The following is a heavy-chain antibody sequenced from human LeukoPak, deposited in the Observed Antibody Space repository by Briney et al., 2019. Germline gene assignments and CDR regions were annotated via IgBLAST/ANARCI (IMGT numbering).Heavy chain of an antibody. V-gene: IGHV1-46*03. J-gene: IGHJ4*02. CDR1: GYTFTSYY. CDR3: ARASILQYYFDY. CDR2: INPSGGST. D-gene: IGHD4-11*01. Sequence: GASVKVSCKASGYTFTSYYMHWERQAPGQGLEWMGIINPSGGSTSYAQKFQGRVTMTRDTSTSTVYMELSSLRSEDTAVYYCARASILQYYFDYWGQGTLVTVSS.